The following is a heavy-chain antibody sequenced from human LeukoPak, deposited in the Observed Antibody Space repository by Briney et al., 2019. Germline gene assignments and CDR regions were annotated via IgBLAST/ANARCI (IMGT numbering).Heavy chain of an antibody. V-gene: IGHV3-21*04. D-gene: IGHD1-26*01. J-gene: IGHJ3*02. Sequence: AGGSLRLSCAASGFTFSSYSMNWVRQAPGKGLEWVSSISSSSSYIYYADSVKGRFTISRDNSKNTLYLQMNSLRAEDTAVYYCAKDTSAGAKGGNAFDIWGQGTMVTVSS. CDR2: ISSSSSYI. CDR1: GFTFSSYS. CDR3: AKDTSAGAKGGNAFDI.